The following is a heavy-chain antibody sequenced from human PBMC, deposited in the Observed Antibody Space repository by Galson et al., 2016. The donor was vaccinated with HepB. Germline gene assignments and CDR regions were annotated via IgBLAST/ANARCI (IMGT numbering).Heavy chain of an antibody. CDR3: ARDQGSTWYGLDAEYFQH. Sequence: SLRLSCAVFGFTFRNYAMSWVRQAPGKGLEWVATISGRGASTYYTNSVRGRLTIATDNSKTTLYLQMNSLRAEDTAIYYCARDQGSTWYGLDAEYFQHWGQGTLVTVSS. D-gene: IGHD6-13*01. CDR2: ISGRGAST. CDR1: GFTFRNYA. V-gene: IGHV3-23*01. J-gene: IGHJ1*01.